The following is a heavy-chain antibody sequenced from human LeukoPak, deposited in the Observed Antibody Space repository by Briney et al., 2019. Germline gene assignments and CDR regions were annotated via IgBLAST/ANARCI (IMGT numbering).Heavy chain of an antibody. J-gene: IGHJ5*02. CDR1: GDSVSSNTGA. D-gene: IGHD3-10*01. Sequence: SQTLSLTCVISGDSVSSNTGAWNWIRQSPSRGLEWLGRTYYRSRWYTDYGVSVKGRITINPDTSKNQFSLQLNSVTPEDTAVYYCARTGSGSYDLWGQGTLVTVSS. CDR2: TYYRSRWYT. CDR3: ARTGSGSYDL. V-gene: IGHV6-1*01.